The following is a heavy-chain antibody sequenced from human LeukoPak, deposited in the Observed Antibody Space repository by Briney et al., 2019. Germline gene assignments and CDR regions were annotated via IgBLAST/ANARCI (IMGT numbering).Heavy chain of an antibody. J-gene: IGHJ5*02. CDR2: IYSDGVT. CDR1: GFIVNSYA. CDR3: ARDRAEGKTWVEFDP. V-gene: IGHV3-66*02. Sequence: GGSLRLSCAASGFIVNSYAMSWVRQAPGKGLAWVSLIYSDGVTQYADSVKGRFTISRDNSKNTLYLQMNSLRDEDTAVCFCARDRAEGKTWVEFDPWGQGTLVTVSS.